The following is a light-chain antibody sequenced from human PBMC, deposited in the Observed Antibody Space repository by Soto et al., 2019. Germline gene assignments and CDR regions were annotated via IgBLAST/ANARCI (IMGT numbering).Light chain of an antibody. CDR1: QSISSFY. Sequence: EIVLTQSPGTLSLSPGERATLSCRASQSISSFYLAWYQQTPGQAPRLLIYDASSRAAGIPDRFSRGGSGTDFTLTISRLEPEDFGVYYCQQYGGSPRTFGQGTKVEIK. CDR3: QQYGGSPRT. CDR2: DAS. V-gene: IGKV3-20*01. J-gene: IGKJ1*01.